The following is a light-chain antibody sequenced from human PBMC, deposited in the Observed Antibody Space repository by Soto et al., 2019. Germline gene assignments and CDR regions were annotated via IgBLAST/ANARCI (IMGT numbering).Light chain of an antibody. J-gene: IGKJ5*01. V-gene: IGKV1-39*01. CDR3: QQWHATPLT. CDR1: QAISNY. Sequence: IQRTQSPSTLSASVGDRVTITCRASQAISNYLNWYQKKPGKDPNILIFGAKTLQSGVPSRFSGSGYGTDFNLTITTLQTEDVGIYECQQWHATPLTVGQGTRLEIK. CDR2: GAK.